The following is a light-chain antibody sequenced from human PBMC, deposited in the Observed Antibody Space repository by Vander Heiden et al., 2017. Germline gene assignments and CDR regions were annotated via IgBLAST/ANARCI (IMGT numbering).Light chain of an antibody. V-gene: IGLV3-25*03. Sequence: SYELTQPPSVSVSPGQTARITCSGDALPKQYAYWYQQKPGQAPVLVIYKDSERPSGIPERVSGSSLGTTVTLTISGVQAEDEADDYCQSADSSGTWVFGGGTKLTVL. CDR2: KDS. CDR3: QSADSSGTWV. J-gene: IGLJ3*02. CDR1: ALPKQY.